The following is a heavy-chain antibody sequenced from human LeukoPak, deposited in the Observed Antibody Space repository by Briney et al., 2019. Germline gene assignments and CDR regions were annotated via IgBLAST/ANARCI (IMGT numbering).Heavy chain of an antibody. CDR3: ARGRGKFSIAVAGTGWFDP. V-gene: IGHV3-74*01. J-gene: IGHJ5*02. Sequence: PGGSLRLSCAASGFTFSGYWMHWVRQAPGKGLVWVSRINPDGSSTIYADSVKGRFTISRDNAKNTLYLQMNSLRAEDTAVYYCARGRGKFSIAVAGTGWFDPWGQGTLVTVSS. CDR2: INPDGSST. D-gene: IGHD6-19*01. CDR1: GFTFSGYW.